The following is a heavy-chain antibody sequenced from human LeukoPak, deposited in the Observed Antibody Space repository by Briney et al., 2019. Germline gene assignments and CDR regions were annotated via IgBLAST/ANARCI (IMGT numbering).Heavy chain of an antibody. CDR1: GGSISSYY. J-gene: IGHJ4*02. Sequence: PSETLSLTCTVSGGSISSYYWSWIRQPPGKGLEWIGYIYTSGSTNYNPSLKSRVTISVDTSKNQFSLNLSSVTAADTAVYYCARRLSSGYFDYWGRGTLVTVSS. D-gene: IGHD6-19*01. V-gene: IGHV4-4*08. CDR3: ARRLSSGYFDY. CDR2: IYTSGST.